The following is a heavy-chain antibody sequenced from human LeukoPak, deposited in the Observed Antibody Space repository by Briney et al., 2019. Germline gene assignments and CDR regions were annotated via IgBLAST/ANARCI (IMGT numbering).Heavy chain of an antibody. CDR3: AKDSAVVVPAAMGSEPFDY. CDR2: ISGSGGST. V-gene: IGHV3-23*01. D-gene: IGHD2-2*01. CDR1: GFTFSSYA. Sequence: GGSLRLSCAASGFTFSSYAMSWVRRAPGKGLEWVSAISGSGGSTYYADSVKGWFTISRDNSKNTLYLQMNSLRAEDTAVYYCAKDSAVVVPAAMGSEPFDYWGQGTLVTVSS. J-gene: IGHJ4*02.